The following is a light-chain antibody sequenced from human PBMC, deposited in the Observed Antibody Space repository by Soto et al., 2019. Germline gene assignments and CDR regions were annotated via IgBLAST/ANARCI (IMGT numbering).Light chain of an antibody. CDR2: DAY. CDR3: QQYSTYPWT. V-gene: IGKV1-5*01. Sequence: DIQMTQSPSTLSASVGDRVTITCRASQSISNWLAWYQQKPGKAPKLLIYDAYSLESGVPSRFSGSGSGTEFTLTIRSLQPDDFATYCCQQYSTYPWTFGQGTQVEIK. CDR1: QSISNW. J-gene: IGKJ1*01.